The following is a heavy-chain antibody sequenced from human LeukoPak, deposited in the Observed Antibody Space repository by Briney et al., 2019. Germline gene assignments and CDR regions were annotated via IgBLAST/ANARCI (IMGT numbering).Heavy chain of an antibody. CDR3: ARSGKYYYGSGSRTTSDY. J-gene: IGHJ4*02. D-gene: IGHD3-10*01. Sequence: PGGSLRLSCAASGFTVSSNYMSWVRQAPGKGLEWVSYISSSGSTIYYADSVKGRFTISRDNAKNSLYLQMNSLRAEDTAVYYCARSGKYYYGSGSRTTSDYWGQGTLVTVSS. CDR1: GFTVSSNY. V-gene: IGHV3-11*01. CDR2: ISSSGSTI.